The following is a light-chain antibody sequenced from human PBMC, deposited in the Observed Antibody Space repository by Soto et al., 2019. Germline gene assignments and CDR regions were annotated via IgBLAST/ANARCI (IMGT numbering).Light chain of an antibody. V-gene: IGKV3-20*01. Sequence: EVVLTQSPGTLSLFLGGRATLSCRARQSGKNNYLAWYQQKPGQAPRLLLFGAPNRATDISDRFSGSGSGADFTLTSSRLEHEDFAVYYCQQYGSKPWTFGQGTEVEVK. CDR1: QSGKNNY. CDR3: QQYGSKPWT. J-gene: IGKJ1*01. CDR2: GAP.